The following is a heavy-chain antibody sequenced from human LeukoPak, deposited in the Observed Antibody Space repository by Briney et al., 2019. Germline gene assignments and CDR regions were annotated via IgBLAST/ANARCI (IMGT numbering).Heavy chain of an antibody. J-gene: IGHJ2*01. CDR1: GFTFSDYY. D-gene: IGHD2-15*01. CDR3: ARRMVVHWYFDL. CDR2: ISSSGSTI. Sequence: PGGSLRLSCAASGFTFSDYYMSWIRQAPGKGLEWVSDISSSGSTIYYADSVKGRFTISRDNAKNSLYLQMNSLRAEDTAVYYCARRMVVHWYFDLWGRGALVTVSS. V-gene: IGHV3-11*01.